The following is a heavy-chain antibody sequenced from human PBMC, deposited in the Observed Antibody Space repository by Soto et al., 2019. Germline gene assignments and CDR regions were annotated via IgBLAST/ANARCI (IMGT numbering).Heavy chain of an antibody. CDR2: IYYDGSGS. J-gene: IGHJ4*02. D-gene: IGHD2-15*01. CDR1: GFTFRDYG. CDR3: VRDDCSGGTCYGGY. V-gene: IGHV3-33*01. Sequence: QAQLVESGGGVVQPGGSLRLSCEASGFTFRDYGFHWVRQAPGKGLEWVAVIYYDGSGSDYEDSVRGRFIFSRDISTNTLYLQMNSLRAEDTAVYYCVRDDCSGGTCYGGYWGQGTLVTVSS.